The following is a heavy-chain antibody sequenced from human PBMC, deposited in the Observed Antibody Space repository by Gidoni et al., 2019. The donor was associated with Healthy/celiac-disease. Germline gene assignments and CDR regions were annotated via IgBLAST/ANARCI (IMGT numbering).Heavy chain of an antibody. CDR2: IRSKANSYAT. V-gene: IGHV3-73*01. D-gene: IGHD4-17*01. CDR1: GFPFRGSA. CDR3: TRDYGGNGWFDP. Sequence: EVQLVESRGGLVQPGGSLKLSRAASGFPFRGSAMHWVRQASGKGLEWVGRIRSKANSYATAYAASVKGRFTISRDDSKNTAYLQMNSLKTEDTAVYYCTRDYGGNGWFDPWGQGTLVTVSS. J-gene: IGHJ5*02.